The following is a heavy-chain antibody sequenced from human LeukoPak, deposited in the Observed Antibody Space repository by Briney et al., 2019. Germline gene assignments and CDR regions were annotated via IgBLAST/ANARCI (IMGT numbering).Heavy chain of an antibody. D-gene: IGHD6-19*01. J-gene: IGHJ5*02. Sequence: PGGSLRLSCVASGFTFTSYWMSWVRQAPGKGLEWVANIKQDGSEKYYLDSLEGRYTISRDNAKNSVYLQINRLRAEDTAVHYCARRGTIAVPVFWFDPWGQGTLVIVSS. CDR3: ARRGTIAVPVFWFDP. CDR2: IKQDGSEK. CDR1: GFTFTSYW. V-gene: IGHV3-7*01.